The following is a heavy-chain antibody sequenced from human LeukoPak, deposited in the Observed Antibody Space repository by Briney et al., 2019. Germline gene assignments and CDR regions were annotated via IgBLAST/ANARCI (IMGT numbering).Heavy chain of an antibody. J-gene: IGHJ5*02. CDR1: GFTFSSYW. CDR3: ARLFPCFDP. CDR2: INSDGSST. Sequence: GGSLRLSCAASGFTFSSYWMHWVRQAPGKGLVWVSRINSDGSSTSYADSVKGRFTIPRDNAKNTLYLQMNSLRAEDTAVDYYARLFPCFDPWGQGTLVTVSS. V-gene: IGHV3-74*01.